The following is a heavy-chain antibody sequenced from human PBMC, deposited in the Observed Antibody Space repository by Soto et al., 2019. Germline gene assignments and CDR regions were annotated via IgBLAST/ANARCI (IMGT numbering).Heavy chain of an antibody. J-gene: IGHJ6*02. CDR3: ARENHCGGDCYPDYYYGMDV. Sequence: SVKVSCKASGGTFSSYSISWVRQAPGQGLEWMGGIIPIFGTANYAQKFQGRVTITADESTSTAYMELSSLRSEDTAVYYCARENHCGGDCYPDYYYGMDVWGQGTTVTVSS. CDR1: GGTFSSYS. D-gene: IGHD2-21*02. V-gene: IGHV1-69*13. CDR2: IIPIFGTA.